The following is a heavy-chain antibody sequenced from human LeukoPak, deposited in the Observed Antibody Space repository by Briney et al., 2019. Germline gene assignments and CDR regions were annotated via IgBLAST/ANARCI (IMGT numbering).Heavy chain of an antibody. CDR1: GGSISSYY. J-gene: IGHJ3*02. CDR2: IYYSGST. D-gene: IGHD2-2*01. V-gene: IGHV4-59*01. Sequence: SETLSLTCTVAGGSISSYYWSWIRQPPGKGLEWIGYIYYSGSTNYNPSLKSRVTISVDTSKNQFSLKLSSVTAADTAVYYCAREDIVVVPAARTHGAFDIWGQGTMVTVSS. CDR3: AREDIVVVPAARTHGAFDI.